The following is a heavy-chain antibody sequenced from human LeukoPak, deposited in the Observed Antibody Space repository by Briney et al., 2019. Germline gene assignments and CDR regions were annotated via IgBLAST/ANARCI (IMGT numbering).Heavy chain of an antibody. Sequence: GGSLRLSCSASGFTFSNYAMTWVRQAPGKGLEWVSVISGSGDNTYYADSVKGRFTISRDNSKNTLYLQMNSLRAEDTAVYYCAKDGAASGSYPGDYWGQGTLVTVSS. J-gene: IGHJ4*02. CDR3: AKDGAASGSYPGDY. D-gene: IGHD1-26*01. CDR2: ISGSGDNT. V-gene: IGHV3-23*01. CDR1: GFTFSNYA.